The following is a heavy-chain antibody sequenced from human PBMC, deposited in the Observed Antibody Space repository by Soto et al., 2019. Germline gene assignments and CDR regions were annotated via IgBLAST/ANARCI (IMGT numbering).Heavy chain of an antibody. CDR3: AKDTYPWGSGYLVKRDAFDI. D-gene: IGHD3-22*01. CDR2: ISYDGSNK. Sequence: QVQLVESGGGVVQPGRSLRLSCAASGFTFSSYGMHWVRQAPGKGLEWVAVISYDGSNKYYADSVKGRFTISRDNSKNTLYLQMNSLRAEDTAVYYCAKDTYPWGSGYLVKRDAFDIWGQGTMVTVSS. J-gene: IGHJ3*02. V-gene: IGHV3-30*18. CDR1: GFTFSSYG.